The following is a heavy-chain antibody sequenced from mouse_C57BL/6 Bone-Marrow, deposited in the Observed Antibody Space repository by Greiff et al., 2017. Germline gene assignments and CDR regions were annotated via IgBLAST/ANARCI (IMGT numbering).Heavy chain of an antibody. Sequence: VQLQQSGPELVKPGASVKISCKASGYTFTDYYMNWVKQSHGKSLEWIGDINPNNGGTSYNQKFKGKATLTVDKASSTAYMELRSLTSEDSAGYYCSRGGYYGFYAMDYWGQGTSVTVSS. CDR3: SRGGYYGFYAMDY. CDR2: INPNNGGT. CDR1: GYTFTDYY. V-gene: IGHV1-26*01. D-gene: IGHD1-1*01. J-gene: IGHJ4*01.